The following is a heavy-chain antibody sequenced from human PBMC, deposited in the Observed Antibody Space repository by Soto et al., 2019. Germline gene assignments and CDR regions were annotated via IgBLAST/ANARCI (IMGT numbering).Heavy chain of an antibody. CDR2: ISSSGSTI. Sequence: PGGSLRLSCAASGFNFRDYYISLIRQAPGEGLGWVSYISSSGSTIYYADSVKGRFTISRDNAKNSLYLQMNRLRAEDTAVYYCARQVPNTMIRARRRAGWFDPWGQGTLVTVSS. J-gene: IGHJ5*02. D-gene: IGHD3-10*01. CDR3: ARQVPNTMIRARRRAGWFDP. V-gene: IGHV3-11*01. CDR1: GFNFRDYY.